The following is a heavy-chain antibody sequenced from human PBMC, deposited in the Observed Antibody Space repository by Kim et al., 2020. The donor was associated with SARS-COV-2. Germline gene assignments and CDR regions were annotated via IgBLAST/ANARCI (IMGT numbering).Heavy chain of an antibody. CDR3: ATYYYDSSGYYYGFDY. CDR1: GYTLTELS. D-gene: IGHD3-22*01. V-gene: IGHV1-24*01. CDR2: FDPEDGET. J-gene: IGHJ4*02. Sequence: ASVKVSCKVSGYTLTELSMHWVRQAPGKGLEWMGGFDPEDGETIYAQKFQGRVTMTEDTSTDTAYMELSSLRSEDTAVYYCATYYYDSSGYYYGFDYWGQGTLVTVSS.